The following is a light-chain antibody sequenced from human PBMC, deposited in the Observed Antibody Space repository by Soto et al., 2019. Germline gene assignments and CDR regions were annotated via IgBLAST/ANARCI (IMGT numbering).Light chain of an antibody. J-gene: IGKJ2*01. CDR1: QTVSSNF. CDR2: GAS. V-gene: IGKV3-20*01. CDR3: QQYGSSPYT. Sequence: EMVLTQSPDTLSLSPGERATLSCRASQTVSSNFLAWYQQRPGQAPRLLIYGASSRATGIPDRFSGSGSGTDFTLTISRLEPEDLAVYYCQQYGSSPYTFGLGTKLEIK.